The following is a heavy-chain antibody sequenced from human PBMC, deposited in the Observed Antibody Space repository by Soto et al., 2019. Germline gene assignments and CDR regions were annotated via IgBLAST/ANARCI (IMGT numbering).Heavy chain of an antibody. CDR2: ITGGGDST. V-gene: IGHV3-23*01. Sequence: EVKLLESGGGLVQPGGSLRLSCAASGFTFSSFAMNWLRQAPGKGLEWVSGITGGGDSTFYADSVKGRFTISRVPSKNTVYLQMNSLRAEDTAVYYCVKKIAGTTTSGAYWYFDLWGRGTLVTVSS. J-gene: IGHJ2*01. CDR1: GFTFSSFA. CDR3: VKKIAGTTTSGAYWYFDL. D-gene: IGHD1-1*01.